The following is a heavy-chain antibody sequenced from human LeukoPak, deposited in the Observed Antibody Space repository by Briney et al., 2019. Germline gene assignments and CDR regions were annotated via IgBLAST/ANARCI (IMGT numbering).Heavy chain of an antibody. Sequence: ASVKVSCKASGYTFTGYYIHWVRQAPGQGLEWMGWISAYNGNTNYAQKLQGRVTMTTDTSTSTAYMELRSLRSDDTAVYYCARVAGLVGATGYYYYGMDVWGQGTTVTVSS. J-gene: IGHJ6*02. CDR3: ARVAGLVGATGYYYYGMDV. CDR2: ISAYNGNT. D-gene: IGHD1-26*01. CDR1: GYTFTGYY. V-gene: IGHV1-18*04.